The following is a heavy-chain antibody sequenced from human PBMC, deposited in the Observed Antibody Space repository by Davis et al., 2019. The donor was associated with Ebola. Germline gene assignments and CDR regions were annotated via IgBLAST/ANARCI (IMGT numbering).Heavy chain of an antibody. CDR3: ARGLWLQLIYSDY. J-gene: IGHJ4*02. CDR2: ISYDGSDK. D-gene: IGHD5-24*01. Sequence: GESLKISCAASGFTFISYAMHWVRQAPGKGLEWVALISYDGSDKYYADSVKGRFTISRDNSKNTLYLQMNNLRAEDTAVYYCARGLWLQLIYSDYWGQGTLVTVSS. V-gene: IGHV3-30*04. CDR1: GFTFISYA.